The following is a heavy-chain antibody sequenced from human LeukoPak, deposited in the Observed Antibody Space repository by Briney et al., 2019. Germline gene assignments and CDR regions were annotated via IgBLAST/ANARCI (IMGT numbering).Heavy chain of an antibody. CDR1: GFTFSTYS. D-gene: IGHD3-10*01. CDR2: INQDGSAE. CDR3: AKDQGVTKGAFDI. J-gene: IGHJ3*02. Sequence: PGGSLRLSCAASGFTFSTYSMSWVRQAPGKGLDWVASINQDGSAEYYADSVKGRFTISRDNAKNSLYLQMNSLRAEDTALYYCAKDQGVTKGAFDIWGQGTMVTVSS. V-gene: IGHV3-7*03.